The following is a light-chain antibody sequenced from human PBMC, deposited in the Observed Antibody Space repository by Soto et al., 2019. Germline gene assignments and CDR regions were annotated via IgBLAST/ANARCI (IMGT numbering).Light chain of an antibody. CDR3: HQYGTSPRT. V-gene: IGKV3-20*01. CDR1: QSVSSSY. CDR2: GAS. Sequence: EIVLTQSPGTLSLSPGERATLSCRASQSVSSSYLAWYQQKPGQAPRLLIYGASSRVTGIPDTFSGSGSGTDFTLTISRLEPEDFAVYYCHQYGTSPRTFGQGTKVDSK. J-gene: IGKJ1*01.